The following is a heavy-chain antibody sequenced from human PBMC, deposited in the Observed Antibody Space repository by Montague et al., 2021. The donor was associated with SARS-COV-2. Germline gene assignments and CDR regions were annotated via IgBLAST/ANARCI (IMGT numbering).Heavy chain of an antibody. V-gene: IGHV1-58*01. Sequence: SVKVSFKASGFPFTSSAVQWVRQARGQRLEWIGWIVVGSGNTNYAQKFQERVTITRDMSTSTAYMELSSLRSEDTAVYYCAAPYCSSTSCHDAFDIWGQGTMVTVPS. D-gene: IGHD2-2*01. CDR3: AAPYCSSTSCHDAFDI. CDR2: IVVGSGNT. CDR1: GFPFTSSA. J-gene: IGHJ3*02.